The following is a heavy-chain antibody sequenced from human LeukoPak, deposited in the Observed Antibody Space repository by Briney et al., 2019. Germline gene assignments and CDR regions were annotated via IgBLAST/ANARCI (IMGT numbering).Heavy chain of an antibody. V-gene: IGHV4-34*01. J-gene: IGHJ5*02. CDR1: GGSFSGYY. CDR2: INHSGST. CDR3: ARVPLAAPSDWFDP. D-gene: IGHD6-13*01. Sequence: SETLSLTCAVYGGSFSGYYWSWIRQPPGKGLEWIGEINHSGSTNYSPSLKSRVTISVDTSKNQFSLKLSSVTAADTAVYYCARVPLAAPSDWFDPWGQGTLVTVSS.